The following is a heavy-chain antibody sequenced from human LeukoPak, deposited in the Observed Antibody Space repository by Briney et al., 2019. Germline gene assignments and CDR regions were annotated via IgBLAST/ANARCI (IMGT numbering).Heavy chain of an antibody. J-gene: IGHJ6*02. CDR1: GFTFSSYW. CDR2: INIDGSDI. CDR3: AKGVVAATNAAYYGMDV. Sequence: GGSLRLSCAASGFTFSSYWMFWVRQAPGKGLVWVSRINIDGSDITYADSVKGRFTISRDNSKNTLYLQMNSLRPEDTAVYYCAKGVVAATNAAYYGMDVWGQGTTVTVSS. D-gene: IGHD2-15*01. V-gene: IGHV3-74*01.